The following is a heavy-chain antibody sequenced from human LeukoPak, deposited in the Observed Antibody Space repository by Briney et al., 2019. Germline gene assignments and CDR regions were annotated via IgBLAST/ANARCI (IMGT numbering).Heavy chain of an antibody. CDR1: RFIFSNYW. V-gene: IGHV3-7*03. J-gene: IGHJ4*02. Sequence: NPGGSLRLSCAASRFIFSNYWMSWVRQAPGKGLEWVANIKQDGSDKYYVDSVKGRFTISRDNGKNSLYLEMNSLRAEDTAMYYCARGMRRGSYDSWSQGALVTVSS. D-gene: IGHD1-26*01. CDR2: IKQDGSDK. CDR3: ARGMRRGSYDS.